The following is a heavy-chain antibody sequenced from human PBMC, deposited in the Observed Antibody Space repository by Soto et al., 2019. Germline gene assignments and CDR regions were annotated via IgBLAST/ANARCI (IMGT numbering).Heavy chain of an antibody. V-gene: IGHV3-21*01. CDR2: ISSSSSYI. Sequence: EVQLVESGGGLVKPGGSLRLSCAASGFTFSSYSMNWVRQAPGKGLEWVSSISSSSSYIYYADSVKGRFTISRDNAKNSLYLQMNSLRAEDTAVYYCARVLAVAGRRDGSSAFDIWGQGTMVTVSS. CDR1: GFTFSSYS. J-gene: IGHJ3*02. D-gene: IGHD6-19*01. CDR3: ARVLAVAGRRDGSSAFDI.